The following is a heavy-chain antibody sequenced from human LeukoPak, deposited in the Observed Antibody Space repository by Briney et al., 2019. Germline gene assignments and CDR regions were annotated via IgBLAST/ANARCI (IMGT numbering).Heavy chain of an antibody. V-gene: IGHV3-7*01. J-gene: IGHJ4*02. CDR1: GFTFRNDW. CDR3: SRVGPGGAGAFDY. CDR2: VKQDGSEK. D-gene: IGHD6-13*01. Sequence: GGSLRLSCAASGFTFRNDWMSWVRQAPGKGLEWVAIVKQDGSEKDYVDCVKGRFTISRDNAKNLLYLQMNSLRTEDTAVYYCSRVGPGGAGAFDYWGQGTLVTVSS.